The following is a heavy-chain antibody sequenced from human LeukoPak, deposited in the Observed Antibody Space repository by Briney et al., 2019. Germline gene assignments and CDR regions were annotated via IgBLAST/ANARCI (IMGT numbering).Heavy chain of an antibody. J-gene: IGHJ5*02. D-gene: IGHD6-13*01. V-gene: IGHV3-7*01. Sequence: GGSLRLSCAASGFTFSSYAMRWVPHAPGKGLEWVANQKQDGSEKYYVAAVRGRFTISRDNAKSSLYLQMNSLRAEDTATYYCAREISSWYRTEGRFDPWGQGTPVTVSS. CDR1: GFTFSSYA. CDR3: AREISSWYRTEGRFDP. CDR2: QKQDGSEK.